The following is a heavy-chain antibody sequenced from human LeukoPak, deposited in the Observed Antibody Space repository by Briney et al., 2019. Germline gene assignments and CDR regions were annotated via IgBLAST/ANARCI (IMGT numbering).Heavy chain of an antibody. D-gene: IGHD2-8*01. CDR1: GYTFTSYA. J-gene: IGHJ5*02. CDR2: INTNTGNP. CDR3: ARLGPVYCTNGVCYLAP. Sequence: ASVKVSCKASGYTFTSYAMNWVRQAPGQGLEWMGWINTNTGNPTYAQGFTGRFVFSLDTSVSTAYLQISSLKAEDTAVYYCARLGPVYCTNGVCYLAPWGQGTLVTVSS. V-gene: IGHV7-4-1*02.